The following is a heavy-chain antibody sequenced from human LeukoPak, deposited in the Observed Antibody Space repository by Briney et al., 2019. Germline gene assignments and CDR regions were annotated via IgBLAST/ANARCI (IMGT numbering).Heavy chain of an antibody. D-gene: IGHD6-13*01. V-gene: IGHV1-18*01. CDR2: ISAYNGNT. CDR3: ARAYSSSWWYFDL. Sequence: ASVKVSCKASGYTFTSYGISWVRQAPGQGLEWMGWISAYNGNTNYAQKFQGWVTMTRDTSISTAYMELSRLRSDDTAVYYCARAYSSSWWYFDLWGRGTLVTVSS. J-gene: IGHJ2*01. CDR1: GYTFTSYG.